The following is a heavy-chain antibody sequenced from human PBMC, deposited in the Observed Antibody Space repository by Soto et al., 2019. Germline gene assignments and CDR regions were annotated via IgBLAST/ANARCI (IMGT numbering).Heavy chain of an antibody. Sequence: SETLSLTCDVSGASITTYYWSWIRQAPGKGLEWIGNVYHTGSTDYNSSLRSRVTISVDTSKNQFSLNMNSVTAADTAVYYCARRLFGSGWTLDSWGQGALVTVSS. J-gene: IGHJ4*02. D-gene: IGHD6-19*01. V-gene: IGHV4-59*13. CDR1: GASITTYY. CDR3: ARRLFGSGWTLDS. CDR2: VYHTGST.